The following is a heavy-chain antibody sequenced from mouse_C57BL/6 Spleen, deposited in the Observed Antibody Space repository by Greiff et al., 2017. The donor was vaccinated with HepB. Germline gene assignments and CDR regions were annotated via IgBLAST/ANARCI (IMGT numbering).Heavy chain of an antibody. CDR1: GFTFSSYA. Sequence: DVMLVESGGGLVKPGGSLKLFCAASGFTFSSYAMSWVRQTPEKRLEWVATISDGGSYTYYPDNVKGRFTISRDNAKNNLYLQMSHLKSEDTAMYYCARDQDYDSAYWGQGTLVTVSA. CDR2: ISDGGSYT. J-gene: IGHJ3*01. CDR3: ARDQDYDSAY. D-gene: IGHD2-4*01. V-gene: IGHV5-4*01.